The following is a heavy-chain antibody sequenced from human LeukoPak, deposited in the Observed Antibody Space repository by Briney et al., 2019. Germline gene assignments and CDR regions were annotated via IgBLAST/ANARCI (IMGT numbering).Heavy chain of an antibody. V-gene: IGHV3-21*01. D-gene: IGHD1-20*01. CDR2: ISWSSDYI. CDR1: GFTFSTYS. CDR3: ATDQRGYNWNYLDY. J-gene: IGHJ4*02. Sequence: GGSLRLSCAASGFTFSTYSMNWVRQAPGKGLEWISYISWSSDYIFYADSVKGRFTISRDNAKNSLHLQMNSLRAEDTAVYYCATDQRGYNWNYLDYWGQGTLVTVSS.